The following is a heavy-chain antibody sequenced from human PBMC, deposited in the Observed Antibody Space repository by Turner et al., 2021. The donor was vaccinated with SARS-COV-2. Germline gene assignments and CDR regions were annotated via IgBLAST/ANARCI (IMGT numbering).Heavy chain of an antibody. J-gene: IGHJ6*02. D-gene: IGHD6-19*01. CDR2: FDPEDGET. CDR1: GYTLTELS. V-gene: IGHV1-24*01. CDR3: ATGVAVAGTPSKYYYYYGMDV. Sequence: QVQLVQSGAEVKKPGASVKVSCKVSGYTLTELSMHWVRQAPGKGLEWMGGFDPEDGETIYAQKFQGRVTMTEETSTDTAYMELSSLRSEDTAVYYCATGVAVAGTPSKYYYYYGMDVWGQGTTVTVS.